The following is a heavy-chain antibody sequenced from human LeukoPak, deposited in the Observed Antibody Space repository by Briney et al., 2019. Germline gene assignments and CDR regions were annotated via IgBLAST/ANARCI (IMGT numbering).Heavy chain of an antibody. J-gene: IGHJ3*02. CDR2: FSCSRSLV. D-gene: IGHD6-19*01. Sequence: GGSLRRSCAASGFRFGDYSMYWGRRAPGKGPEWVSCFSCSRSLVSYADSVKGRFTISRDNAKNSVYLQMNSLRDEDTAVYYCARDRGWAFETWGQGTMVTVSS. CDR3: ARDRGWAFET. CDR1: GFRFGDYS. V-gene: IGHV3-48*02.